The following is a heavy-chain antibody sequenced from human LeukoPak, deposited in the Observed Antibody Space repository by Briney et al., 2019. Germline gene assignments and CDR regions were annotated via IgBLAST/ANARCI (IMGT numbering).Heavy chain of an antibody. CDR1: GFSLGNYG. Sequence: PGGSLRLSCAASGFSLGNYGMNWVRQAPGKGLEWVSSISSGSTYIYYADSVKGRFTISRDNAKNSLFLQMNSLRAEDTAVYYXXXXXXXXXXXXXXXGCLHYGMDVWGQGTTVTVSS. V-gene: IGHV3-21*01. D-gene: IGHD2-15*01. J-gene: IGHJ6*02. CDR2: ISSGSTYI. CDR3: XXXXXXXXXXXXXXGCLHYGMDV.